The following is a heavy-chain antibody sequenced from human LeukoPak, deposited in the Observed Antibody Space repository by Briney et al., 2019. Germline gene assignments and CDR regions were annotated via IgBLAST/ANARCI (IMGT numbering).Heavy chain of an antibody. CDR2: INHSGST. V-gene: IGHV4-34*01. J-gene: IGHJ4*02. CDR3: ARGDRIQLWSFDY. D-gene: IGHD5-18*01. Sequence: PSETLSLTCAVYGGSFSGYYWSWIRQPPGKGLEWIGEINHSGSTNYNPSLKSRVTISVDTSKNQFSLKLSSVTAADTAVYYRARGDRIQLWSFDYWGQGTLVTVSS. CDR1: GGSFSGYY.